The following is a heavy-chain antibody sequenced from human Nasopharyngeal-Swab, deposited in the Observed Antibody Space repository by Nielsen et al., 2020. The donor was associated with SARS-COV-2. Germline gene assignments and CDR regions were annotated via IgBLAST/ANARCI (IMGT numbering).Heavy chain of an antibody. CDR1: GGSFSGYN. J-gene: IGHJ6*02. D-gene: IGHD2-15*01. V-gene: IGHV4-34*01. CDR2: INHSGST. Sequence: SETLSLTCAVSGGSFSGYNWSWIRQPPGKGLEWIGEINHSGSTNYNPSLKSRVTISVDTSKNQFSLKLSPVTDADTAVYYCARGHNCSGGSCPYYYYGMDVWGQGTTVTVSS. CDR3: ARGHNCSGGSCPYYYYGMDV.